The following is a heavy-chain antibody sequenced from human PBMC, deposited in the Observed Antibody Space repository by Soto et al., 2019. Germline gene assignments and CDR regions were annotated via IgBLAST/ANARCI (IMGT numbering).Heavy chain of an antibody. CDR3: ARGWFGDYDTPGYYYYYMDV. Sequence: SETLSLTCTVSGGSISSSSYYWGWIRHPPGKGLEWIGNIYYSGSTYYNPSLKSRVTISVDTSKNQFSLKLSSVTAADTAVYYCARGWFGDYDTPGYYYYYMDVWGKGTTVTVSS. CDR2: IYYSGST. J-gene: IGHJ6*03. CDR1: GGSISSSSYY. D-gene: IGHD4-17*01. V-gene: IGHV4-39*01.